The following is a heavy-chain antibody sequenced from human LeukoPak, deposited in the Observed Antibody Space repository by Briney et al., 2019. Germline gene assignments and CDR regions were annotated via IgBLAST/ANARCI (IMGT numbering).Heavy chain of an antibody. CDR2: FDPEDGET. J-gene: IGHJ6*03. CDR1: GYTLTELS. D-gene: IGHD3-16*02. V-gene: IGHV1-24*01. Sequence: APVKVSCKVSGYTLTELSMHWVRQAPGKGLEWMGGFDPEDGETIYAQKFQGRVTMTEDTSTDTAYMEPSSLRSEDTAVYYCATGVIRYYYYYYMDVWGKGTTVTVSS. CDR3: ATGVIRYYYYYYMDV.